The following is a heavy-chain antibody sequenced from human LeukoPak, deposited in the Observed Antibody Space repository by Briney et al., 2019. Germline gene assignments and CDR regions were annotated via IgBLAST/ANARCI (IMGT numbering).Heavy chain of an antibody. CDR3: AKKGLPDY. V-gene: IGHV3-7*01. CDR2: IKQDGSEI. CDR1: GFIFSSYW. Sequence: GGSLRLSCAASGFIFSSYWMSWVRQAPGKGLEWVANIKQDGSEIYYVDSVKGRFTISRDNAKNSLYLQMNSLRAEDTAVYYCAKKGLPDYWGQGTLVTVSS. J-gene: IGHJ4*02.